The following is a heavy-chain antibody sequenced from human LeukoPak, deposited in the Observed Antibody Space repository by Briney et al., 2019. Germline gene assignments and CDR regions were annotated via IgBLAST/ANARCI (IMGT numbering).Heavy chain of an antibody. D-gene: IGHD6-25*01. Sequence: ASVKVSCKASGYTFTNYYIHWMRQAPGQGLEWVGIINLNAVTTRYAQKFQGRITVTRDTSTSTVYMELSSLRSEDTAVYFCAREGAAEAKNFDYWGQGTLVIVSS. J-gene: IGHJ4*02. V-gene: IGHV1-46*01. CDR1: GYTFTNYY. CDR2: INLNAVTT. CDR3: AREGAAEAKNFDY.